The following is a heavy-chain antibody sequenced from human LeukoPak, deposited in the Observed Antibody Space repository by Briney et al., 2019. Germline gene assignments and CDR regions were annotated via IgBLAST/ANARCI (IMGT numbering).Heavy chain of an antibody. V-gene: IGHV4-34*01. D-gene: IGHD3-9*01. Sequence: SETLSLTCAVYGGSFSGYYWSWIRQPPGKGLEWIGEINHSGSTNYNPSLKSRVTISVDTSKNQFSLKLSSVTAADTAVYYCARGQLRYFDWLPFQHWGQGTLVTVSS. CDR1: GGSFSGYY. J-gene: IGHJ1*01. CDR2: INHSGST. CDR3: ARGQLRYFDWLPFQH.